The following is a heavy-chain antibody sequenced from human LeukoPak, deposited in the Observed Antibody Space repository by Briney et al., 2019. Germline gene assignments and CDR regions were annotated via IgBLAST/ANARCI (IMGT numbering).Heavy chain of an antibody. D-gene: IGHD6-13*01. Sequence: PSETLCLTCTVFGGSINGYYWSWIRQPPGKGLEWIGYIYYSGNTNYNPSLKSRVSISVDTSKNQFSLNLSSVTAADTAVYYCARLHFAAAEEFDPWGQGTLVTVSS. CDR3: ARLHFAAAEEFDP. V-gene: IGHV4-59*08. CDR2: IYYSGNT. CDR1: GGSINGYY. J-gene: IGHJ5*02.